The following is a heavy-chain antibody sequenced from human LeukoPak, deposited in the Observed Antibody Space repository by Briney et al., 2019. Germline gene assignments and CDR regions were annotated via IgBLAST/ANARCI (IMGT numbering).Heavy chain of an antibody. Sequence: GESLKISCKGSGYSFTSYWISWVRQMPGKGLEWMGRIDPSDSYTNYSPSFQGHVTISADKSISAAYLQWSSLKASDTAMYYCAHARYDFWSGRDNTFDYWGQGTLVTVSS. CDR2: IDPSDSYT. CDR1: GYSFTSYW. J-gene: IGHJ4*02. D-gene: IGHD3-3*01. CDR3: AHARYDFWSGRDNTFDY. V-gene: IGHV5-10-1*01.